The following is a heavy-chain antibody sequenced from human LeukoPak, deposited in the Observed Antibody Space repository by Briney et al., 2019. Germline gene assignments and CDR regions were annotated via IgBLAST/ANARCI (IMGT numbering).Heavy chain of an antibody. Sequence: SETLSLTCAVYGGCFSGYYWSWIRQPPGKGLEWIGEINHSGSTNYNPSLKSRVTISVDTSKNQFSLKLSSVTAADTAVYYCARGRGRLRQYYFDYWGQGTLVTVSS. CDR3: ARGRGRLRQYYFDY. V-gene: IGHV4-34*01. D-gene: IGHD5-12*01. J-gene: IGHJ4*02. CDR1: GGCFSGYY. CDR2: INHSGST.